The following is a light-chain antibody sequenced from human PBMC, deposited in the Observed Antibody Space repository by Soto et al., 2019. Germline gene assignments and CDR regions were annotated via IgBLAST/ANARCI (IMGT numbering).Light chain of an antibody. J-gene: IGLJ2*01. V-gene: IGLV2-14*01. CDR1: SSDVGGYAY. CDR3: SSYTSNTTPA. Sequence: QSVLTQPASVSGSPGQSITISCTGTSSDVGGYAYVSWYQQYPGKAPKLIISEVSNRPSGISHRFSGSRSGNTASLTISGLQAEDEADYYCSSYTSNTTPAFGAGTKVTVL. CDR2: EVS.